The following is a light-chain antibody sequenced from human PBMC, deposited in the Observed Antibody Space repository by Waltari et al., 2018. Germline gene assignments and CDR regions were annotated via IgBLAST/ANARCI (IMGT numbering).Light chain of an antibody. CDR2: GAS. Sequence: EIVLTQSPGTLSVSPGERVTVSCRASQTITGSWLTWYHQKPGQAPRLLISGASNRDPGIPDRFSGSGSGTDFTLTISRLEPEDSAVYYCQQYDGSVVTFGGGTKVEIK. CDR3: QQYDGSVVT. CDR1: QTITGSW. V-gene: IGKV3-20*01. J-gene: IGKJ4*01.